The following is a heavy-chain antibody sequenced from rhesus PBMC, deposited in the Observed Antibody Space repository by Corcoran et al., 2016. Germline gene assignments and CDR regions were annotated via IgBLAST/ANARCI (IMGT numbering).Heavy chain of an antibody. Sequence: QLQLQESGPGLLKPSETLSLTCAVSGGSISTNWWNWIRQPPGKGLEWIVRISGSGWSTTYNPSLKSRVPISTGTSKKQFSLNLIPVTAADTAVYYCARDRGHCDSNTCWQGFDFWGQGVLVTVSS. CDR1: GGSISTNW. V-gene: IGHV4-173*01. CDR3: ARDRGHCDSNTCWQGFDF. CDR2: ISGSGWST. J-gene: IGHJ4*01. D-gene: IGHD2-2*01.